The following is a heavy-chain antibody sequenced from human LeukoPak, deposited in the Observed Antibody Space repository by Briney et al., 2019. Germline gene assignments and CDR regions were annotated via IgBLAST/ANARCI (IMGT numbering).Heavy chain of an antibody. CDR1: GFTFSSYG. J-gene: IGHJ3*02. V-gene: IGHV3-30*02. CDR3: AYLYGSGWFDAFDI. CDR2: IRYDGSNK. D-gene: IGHD6-19*01. Sequence: GGSLRLSCAASGFTFSSYGMHWVRQAPGKGLEWVAFIRYDGSNKYYADSVKGRFTISRDNSKNTLYLQMNSLRAEDTAVYYCAYLYGSGWFDAFDIWGQGTMVTVSS.